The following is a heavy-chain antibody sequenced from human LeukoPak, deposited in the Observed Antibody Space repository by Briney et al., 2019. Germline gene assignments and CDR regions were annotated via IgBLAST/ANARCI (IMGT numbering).Heavy chain of an antibody. CDR3: AREGRSGLVEGAFDI. CDR1: DYSISSGYY. CDR2: IYHSGST. V-gene: IGHV4-38-2*02. D-gene: IGHD3-3*01. J-gene: IGHJ3*02. Sequence: PSETLSLTCTVSDYSISSGYYWGWIRQPPGKGLEWIGSIYHSGSTYCNPSLKSRVTISVDTSKKQISLKLTSVTAADTAVYYCAREGRSGLVEGAFDIWGQGTMVTVSS.